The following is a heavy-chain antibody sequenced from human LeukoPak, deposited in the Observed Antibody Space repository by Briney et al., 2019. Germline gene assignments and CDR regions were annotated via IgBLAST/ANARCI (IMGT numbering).Heavy chain of an antibody. J-gene: IGHJ6*03. D-gene: IGHD3-16*02. V-gene: IGHV1-8*01. CDR2: MNPNSGNT. CDR1: GYTFTSYD. CDR3: ARGLPPPYYAYVWGSYRHNSGYYYMDV. Sequence: ASVKVSCKASGYTFTSYDINWVRQATGQGLEWMGWMNPNSGNTGYAQKFQGRVTMTRNTSVSTAYMELSSLRSEDTAVYYCARGLPPPYYAYVWGSYRHNSGYYYMDVWGKGTTVTVSS.